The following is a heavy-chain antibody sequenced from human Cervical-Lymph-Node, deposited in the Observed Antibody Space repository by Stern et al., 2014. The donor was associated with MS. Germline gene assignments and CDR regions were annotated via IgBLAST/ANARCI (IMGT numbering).Heavy chain of an antibody. CDR3: ARDNGGWSVDS. CDR2: INPGGGST. Sequence: QVQLVQSGAEVKKPGASAKVSCKAFGYTFTSNKIHWVRQAPGQGLEWMGIINPGGGSTRYAQKLQGRVTMTRDTSTSTVYMELTSLRSEDTAVYSCARDNGGWSVDSWGQGTLVIVSS. V-gene: IGHV1-46*01. D-gene: IGHD6-19*01. J-gene: IGHJ4*02. CDR1: GYTFTSNK.